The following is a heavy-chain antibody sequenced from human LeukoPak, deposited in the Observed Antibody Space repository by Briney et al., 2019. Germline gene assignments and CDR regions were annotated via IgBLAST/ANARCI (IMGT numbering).Heavy chain of an antibody. Sequence: PGGSLRLSCSASGFRFDDYYLSWIRQAPGKGLEWISFISATGGMMGHADSVKGRFTISRDNAKNSVYLEMSNLRADDTAVYHCARHMVLSPCDYWGPGTVVTVSS. J-gene: IGHJ4*02. CDR3: ARHMVLSPCDY. D-gene: IGHD4/OR15-4a*01. CDR1: GFRFDDYY. V-gene: IGHV3-11*01. CDR2: ISATGGMM.